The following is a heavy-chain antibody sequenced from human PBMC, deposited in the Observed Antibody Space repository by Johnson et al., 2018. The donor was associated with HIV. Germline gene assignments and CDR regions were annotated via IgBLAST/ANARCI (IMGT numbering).Heavy chain of an antibody. CDR1: GFTFSSYA. CDR2: ISYDGSNK. V-gene: IGHV3-30-3*01. CDR3: ARSQTMIVDGADAFDI. D-gene: IGHD3-22*01. J-gene: IGHJ3*02. Sequence: QMQLVESGGGVVQPGRSLRLSCAASGFTFSSYAMHWVRQAPGQGLEWVAVISYDGSNKYYADSVTGRFTISRDNSKNTLYLQMNSLRAEDTAVYYCARSQTMIVDGADAFDIWGQGTMVTVSS.